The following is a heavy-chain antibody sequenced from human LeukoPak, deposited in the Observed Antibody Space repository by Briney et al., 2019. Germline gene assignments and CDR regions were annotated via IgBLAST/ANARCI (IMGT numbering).Heavy chain of an antibody. D-gene: IGHD3-10*01. Sequence: GGSLRLSCAASGFTFSSYEMNWVRQAPGKGLEWVSYISSSGSTIYYADSVKGRFTISRDNAKNSLYLQMNSLRAEDTAVYYCASGSRLASGYYYYYYMDVWGKGTTVTISS. CDR1: GFTFSSYE. J-gene: IGHJ6*03. V-gene: IGHV3-48*03. CDR3: ASGSRLASGYYYYYYMDV. CDR2: ISSSGSTI.